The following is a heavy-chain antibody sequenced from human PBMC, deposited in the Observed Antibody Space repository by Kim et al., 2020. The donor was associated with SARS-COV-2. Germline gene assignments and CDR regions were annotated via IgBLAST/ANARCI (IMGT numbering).Heavy chain of an antibody. V-gene: IGHV4-30-2*01. J-gene: IGHJ4*02. CDR3: ARAVESTIFDY. CDR2: IYHSGST. Sequence: SETLSLTCAVSGGSISSGGYSWSWIRQPPGKGLEWIGYIYHSGSTYYNPSLKSRVTISVDGSKNQFSLKLSSVTAADTAVYYCARAVESTIFDYWGQGTLVTVSS. CDR1: GGSISSGGYS.